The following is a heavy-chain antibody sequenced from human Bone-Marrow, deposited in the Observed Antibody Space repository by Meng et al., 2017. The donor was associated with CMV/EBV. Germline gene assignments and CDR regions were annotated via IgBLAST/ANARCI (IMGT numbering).Heavy chain of an antibody. J-gene: IGHJ3*02. CDR1: GFTFSDYY. D-gene: IGHD2-2*01. CDR2: ISSSGSTI. Sequence: LSLTCAASGFTFSDYYMSWIRQAPGKGLEWVSYISSSGSTIYYADSVKGRFTISRDNAKNSLYLQMNSLRAEDTAVYYCAREVMVPAASHSDAFDIWGQGTMVTVSS. CDR3: AREVMVPAASHSDAFDI. V-gene: IGHV3-11*01.